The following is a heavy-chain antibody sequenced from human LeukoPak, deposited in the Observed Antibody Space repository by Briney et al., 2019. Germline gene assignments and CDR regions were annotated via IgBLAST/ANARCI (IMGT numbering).Heavy chain of an antibody. J-gene: IGHJ4*02. CDR1: GLTISRYW. CDR3: AVIVAAGTGGFDS. Sequence: PGGSLRLSCAASGLTISRYWMSWVRQAPGGGLEWVANIKEDGSEKNYVDSVKGRFTISRDNAKSSLYLQMNSLRVEDTALYYCAVIVAAGTGGFDSWGQGTLVTVSS. D-gene: IGHD6-13*01. V-gene: IGHV3-7*01. CDR2: IKEDGSEK.